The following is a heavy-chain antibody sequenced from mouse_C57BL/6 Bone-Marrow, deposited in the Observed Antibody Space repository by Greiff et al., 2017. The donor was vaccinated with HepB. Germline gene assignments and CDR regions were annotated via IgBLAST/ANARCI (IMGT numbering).Heavy chain of an antibody. J-gene: IGHJ4*01. D-gene: IGHD2-5*01. Sequence: QVQLQQSGAELARPGASVKMSCKASGYTFTSYTMHWVKQRPGQGLEWIGYINPSSGYTKYNQKFKDKATWTADKSSSTAYMQLSSLTSEDSAVYYCARPYYSNYGAMDYWGQGTSVTVSS. CDR1: GYTFTSYT. CDR3: ARPYYSNYGAMDY. CDR2: INPSSGYT. V-gene: IGHV1-4*01.